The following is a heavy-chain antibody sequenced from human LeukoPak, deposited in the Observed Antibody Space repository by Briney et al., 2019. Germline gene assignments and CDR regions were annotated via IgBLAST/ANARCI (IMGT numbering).Heavy chain of an antibody. CDR3: AMNYYDSSGTPY. J-gene: IGHJ4*02. D-gene: IGHD3-22*01. CDR1: GFTFDDYG. Sequence: GGSLRLSCAASGFTFDDYGMSWVRQAPGKGLEWVSGINWNGGSTGYADSVKGRFTISRDNAKNSLYLQMNSLRAEDTALYYCAMNYYDSSGTPYWGQGTLVTVSS. V-gene: IGHV3-20*04. CDR2: INWNGGST.